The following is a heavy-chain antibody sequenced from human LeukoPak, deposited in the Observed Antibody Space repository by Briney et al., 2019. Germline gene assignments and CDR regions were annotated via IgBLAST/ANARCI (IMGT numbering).Heavy chain of an antibody. CDR1: GFTFSSYA. Sequence: GGSLRLSCAASGFTFSSYAMSWVGQAPGKGLEWVSAISGSGGSTYYADSVKGRFTISRDNSKNTLYLQMNSLRAEDTAVYYCAKAALTASYYYDSSGYYQGEYFQHWGQGTLVTVSS. CDR2: ISGSGGST. V-gene: IGHV3-23*01. J-gene: IGHJ1*01. CDR3: AKAALTASYYYDSSGYYQGEYFQH. D-gene: IGHD3-22*01.